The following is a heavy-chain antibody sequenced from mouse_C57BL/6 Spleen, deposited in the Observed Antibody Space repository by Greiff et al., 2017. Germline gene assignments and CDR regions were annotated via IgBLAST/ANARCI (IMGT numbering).Heavy chain of an antibody. CDR3: SRYSDDDYDFEV. CDR1: GYAFSNYW. D-gene: IGHD2-13*01. Sequence: VQLQQSVAELVRPGASVKFSCKASGYAFSNYWMNWVKQRHGKGLEWIGRIYPGNGDTNYNGKFKGKATMTADKSSSTAYLQLSSLTSEDSAIYFCSRYSDDDYDFEVWGKGTTLTVSS. V-gene: IGHV1-80*01. J-gene: IGHJ1*03. CDR2: IYPGNGDT.